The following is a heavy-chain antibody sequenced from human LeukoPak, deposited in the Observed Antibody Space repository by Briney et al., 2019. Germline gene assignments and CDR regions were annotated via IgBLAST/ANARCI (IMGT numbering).Heavy chain of an antibody. CDR3: TRESGAFSPFGF. CDR1: GGSILTTNW. J-gene: IGHJ4*02. Sequence: SETLSLTCAVSGGSILTTNWWSWVRQPPGKGLEWIGEVHLSGASNYNPSLKSRVNMSIDKSKNQLSLELTSATAADTAIYYCTRESGAFSPFGFWGQGTLVTVSS. CDR2: VHLSGAS. D-gene: IGHD1-26*01. V-gene: IGHV4-4*02.